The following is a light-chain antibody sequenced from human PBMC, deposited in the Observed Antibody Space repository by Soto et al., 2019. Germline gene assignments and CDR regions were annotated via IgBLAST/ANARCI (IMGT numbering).Light chain of an antibody. CDR1: QSVSSSY. CDR3: HQYGRSPPFT. Sequence: ENVLTQSPGTLSLSPGERATLSCRASQSVSSSYLACYQQKAGQPPRLLMYGASSRATGIPNRFSGSGSGRHFTLIIIRVEAEDLAGYYCHQYGRSPPFTFGPGTKVDIK. CDR2: GAS. V-gene: IGKV3-20*01. J-gene: IGKJ3*01.